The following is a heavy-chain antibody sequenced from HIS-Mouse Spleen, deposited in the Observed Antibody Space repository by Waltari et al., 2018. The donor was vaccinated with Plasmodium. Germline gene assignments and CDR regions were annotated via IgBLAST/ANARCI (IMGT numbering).Heavy chain of an antibody. D-gene: IGHD5-18*01. CDR3: ARLRYSYGYFDY. Sequence: QVQLQESGPGLVKPSETLSLTCTVSGGSISSYYWSCIRQPPGKGLEWIGYIYYSGSTNSNPSHKSRVTISVDTSKTQFSLKLSSVTAADTAVYYCARLRYSYGYFDYWGQGTLVTVSS. CDR1: GGSISSYY. J-gene: IGHJ4*02. V-gene: IGHV4-59*08. CDR2: IYYSGST.